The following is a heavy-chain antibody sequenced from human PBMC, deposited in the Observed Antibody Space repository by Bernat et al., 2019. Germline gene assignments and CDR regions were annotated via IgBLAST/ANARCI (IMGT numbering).Heavy chain of an antibody. CDR2: INPSGGST. Sequence: QVQLVQSGAEVKKPGASVKVSCKASGYTFTSYYMHWVRQAPGQGLEWLGIINPSGGSTSYAQKFQGRVTMTRDTSTSTVYMELSSLRSEDTAVYYCAREDIVLRVYAHDYYGMDVWGQGTTVTVSS. V-gene: IGHV1-46*01. D-gene: IGHD2-8*01. CDR3: AREDIVLRVYAHDYYGMDV. J-gene: IGHJ6*02. CDR1: GYTFTSYY.